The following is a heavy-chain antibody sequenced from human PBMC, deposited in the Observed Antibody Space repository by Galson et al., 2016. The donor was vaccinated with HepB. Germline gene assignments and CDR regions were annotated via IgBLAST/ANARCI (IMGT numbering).Heavy chain of an antibody. Sequence: QSGAEVKKPGVSLKISCKGSGYYFTSYWIAWVRQMPGKGLEWMGIIYPGDSDTTYSPSFQGRVTISADKSISTAYLQWSSLKASDTAMYYCARQAVVDDAFDIWGQGTMVTVSS. V-gene: IGHV5-51*01. CDR2: IYPGDSDT. CDR3: ARQAVVDDAFDI. D-gene: IGHD2-21*01. J-gene: IGHJ3*02. CDR1: GYYFTSYW.